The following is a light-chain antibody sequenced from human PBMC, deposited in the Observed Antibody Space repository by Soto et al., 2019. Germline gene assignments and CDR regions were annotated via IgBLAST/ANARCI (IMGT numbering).Light chain of an antibody. J-gene: IGKJ2*01. CDR2: DAS. CDR3: QQRSDWTPA. CDR1: QSISSY. V-gene: IGKV3-11*01. Sequence: EVVLTQSPATLSMSPGERATLSCRASQSISSYLAWYQQKPGQSPRLLISDASNRATGIPARFSGSGTGKEVDLTISSLEPEDFVVYYCQQRSDWTPACGKGTNLEIK.